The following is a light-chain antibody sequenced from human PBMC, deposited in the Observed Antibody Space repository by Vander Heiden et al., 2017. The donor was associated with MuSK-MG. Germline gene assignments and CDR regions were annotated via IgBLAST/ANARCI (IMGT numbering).Light chain of an antibody. CDR1: QSVSSY. Sequence: DIQMIQSPSSLSASVGDRVTITCRASQSVSSYLTWYQQKPGKAPKLLIYAASSMQSGIPSRFSGSGSGTDFTLTISSLQPEDFAAYYCQQSYSTPITFGRGTRLEIK. CDR3: QQSYSTPIT. J-gene: IGKJ5*01. V-gene: IGKV1-39*01. CDR2: AAS.